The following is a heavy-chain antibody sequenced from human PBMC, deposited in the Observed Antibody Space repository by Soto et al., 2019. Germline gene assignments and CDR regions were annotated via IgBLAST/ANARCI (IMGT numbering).Heavy chain of an antibody. Sequence: ASVKVSCKASGYIFTSYAMHWVRQAPGQRLEWMGWINAGNGNTKYSQKFQGRVTITRDTSASTAYMELSSLRSEDTAVYYCAGDYVFWSGYQYGYYGMDVWGKGTTVTVSS. D-gene: IGHD3-3*01. CDR3: AGDYVFWSGYQYGYYGMDV. J-gene: IGHJ6*04. CDR1: GYIFTSYA. V-gene: IGHV1-3*01. CDR2: INAGNGNT.